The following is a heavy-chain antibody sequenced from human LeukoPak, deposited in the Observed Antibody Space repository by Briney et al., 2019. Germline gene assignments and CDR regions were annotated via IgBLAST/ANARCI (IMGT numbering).Heavy chain of an antibody. V-gene: IGHV4-39*07. CDR1: GGSISSSSYY. CDR2: IYYSGST. Sequence: TSETQSLTCTVSGGSISSSSYYWGWIRQPPGKGLEWIGSIYYSGSTYYNPSLKSRVTISVDTSKNQFSLKLSSVTAADTAVYYCASYEIAAESFGIWGQGTMVTVSS. CDR3: ASYEIAAESFGI. D-gene: IGHD6-13*01. J-gene: IGHJ3*02.